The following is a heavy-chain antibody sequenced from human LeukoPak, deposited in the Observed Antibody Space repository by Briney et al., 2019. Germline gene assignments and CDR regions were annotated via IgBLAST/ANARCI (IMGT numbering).Heavy chain of an antibody. V-gene: IGHV4-39*07. J-gene: IGHJ4*02. D-gene: IGHD6-19*01. CDR3: ARGGGSSGWSDYGY. Sequence: SETLSLTCTVSGGSISSSSYYWGWIRQPPGKGLEWIGSIYYSGSTYYNPSLKSRVTISVDTSKNQFSLKLSSVTAADTAVYYCARGGGSSGWSDYGYWGQGTLVTVSS. CDR1: GGSISSSSYY. CDR2: IYYSGST.